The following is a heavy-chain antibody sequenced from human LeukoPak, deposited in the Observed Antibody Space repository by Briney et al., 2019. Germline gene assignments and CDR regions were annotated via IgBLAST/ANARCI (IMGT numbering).Heavy chain of an antibody. Sequence: GGSLRLSCSASGFTFTTSAIHWVRQASGKGLEYVSAISSNGGSTYYADSVKGRFAISRDNSKNTLYLQMSSLRPEDTAVYYCVKDRYCSSTTCYAAFDVWGQGTMVTVSS. J-gene: IGHJ3*01. V-gene: IGHV3-64D*06. CDR3: VKDRYCSSTTCYAAFDV. CDR1: GFTFTTSA. CDR2: ISSNGGST. D-gene: IGHD2-2*01.